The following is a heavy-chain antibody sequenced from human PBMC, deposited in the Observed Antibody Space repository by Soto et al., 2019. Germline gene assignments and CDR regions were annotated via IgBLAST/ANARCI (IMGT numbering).Heavy chain of an antibody. V-gene: IGHV1-69*13. J-gene: IGHJ6*02. Sequence: SVKVSCKASGGTFSSYAISWVRQAPGQGLEWMGGIIPISDTTNYAQKFQGRVTITADESTSTAYMELSSLRSEDTAVYYCARSQGSSTSLEIYYYYYYGMDGWGQGTTVTVSS. CDR2: IIPISDTT. CDR3: ARSQGSSTSLEIYYYYYYGMDG. CDR1: GGTFSSYA. D-gene: IGHD2-2*01.